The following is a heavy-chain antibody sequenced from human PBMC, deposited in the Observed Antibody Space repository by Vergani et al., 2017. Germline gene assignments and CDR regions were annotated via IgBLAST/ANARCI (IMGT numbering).Heavy chain of an antibody. CDR3: ARDPEASRSYDSHWYFDL. V-gene: IGHV1-18*01. CDR2: IRAYNGNT. CDR1: GYTFTSYG. Sequence: QVQLVQSGAEVKKPGASVKVSCKASGYTFTSYGISWVRQAPGQGLEWMGWIRAYNGNTNYAQKLQGRVTMTTDTSTSTAYMELRSLRSDDTAVYYCARDPEASRSYDSHWYFDLWGRGTLVTVSS. J-gene: IGHJ2*01. D-gene: IGHD1-26*01.